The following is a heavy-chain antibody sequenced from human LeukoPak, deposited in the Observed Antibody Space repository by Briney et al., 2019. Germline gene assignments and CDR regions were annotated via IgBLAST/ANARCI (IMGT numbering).Heavy chain of an antibody. J-gene: IGHJ5*02. V-gene: IGHV1-18*01. CDR3: AIVGATIGWFDP. CDR2: RSAYNGNT. CDR1: GYTFTSYG. Sequence: ASVKVSCKSSGYTFTSYGICLVGQAQGQGVEGMGWRSAYNGNTNYAQKLQGRVTMTTDTSTSTAYMELRSLRSDDTAVYYCAIVGATIGWFDPWGQGTLVTVSS. D-gene: IGHD1-26*01.